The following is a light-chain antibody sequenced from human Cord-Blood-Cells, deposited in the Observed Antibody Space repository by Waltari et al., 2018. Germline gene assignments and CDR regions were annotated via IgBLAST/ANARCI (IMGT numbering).Light chain of an antibody. Sequence: QSALTQPASVSGSPGQSITISCTGTSIDVGCYNSYPWYQQHPGTAPKLRIYDVSNRPSGVSNRFSGSKSGNTASLTISGLQAEDEADYYCSSYTSSSTPWVFGGGTKLTVL. V-gene: IGLV2-14*03. CDR3: SSYTSSSTPWV. CDR2: DVS. CDR1: SIDVGCYNS. J-gene: IGLJ3*02.